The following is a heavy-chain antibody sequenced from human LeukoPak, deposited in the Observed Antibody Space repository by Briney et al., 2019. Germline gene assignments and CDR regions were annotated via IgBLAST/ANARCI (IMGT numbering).Heavy chain of an antibody. J-gene: IGHJ4*02. D-gene: IGHD2-2*01. V-gene: IGHV3-7*01. CDR2: IKQDGSET. Sequence: PGGSLRLSCAASGFTFSTYAMHWVRQAPGKGLEWVANIKQDGSETYYVDSVKGRFTIFRDNAKNSLYLQMNSLRGEDTAVYYCARLEPAWGYFEYWGQGTLVTVSS. CDR3: ARLEPAWGYFEY. CDR1: GFTFSTYA.